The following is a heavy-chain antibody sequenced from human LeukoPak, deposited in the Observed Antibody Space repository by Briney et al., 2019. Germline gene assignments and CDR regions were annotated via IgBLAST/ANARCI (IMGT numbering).Heavy chain of an antibody. D-gene: IGHD3-10*01. CDR3: ARDGGVPLLLYMDV. CDR2: ISYDGSNK. V-gene: IGHV3-30-3*01. CDR1: GFTFSSYA. Sequence: PGRSLRLSCAASGFTFSSYAMHWVRQAPGKGLEWVAVISYDGSNKYYADSVKGRFTISRDNSKNTLYLQMNSLRAEDTAVYYCARDGGVPLLLYMDVWGKGTTVTVSS. J-gene: IGHJ6*03.